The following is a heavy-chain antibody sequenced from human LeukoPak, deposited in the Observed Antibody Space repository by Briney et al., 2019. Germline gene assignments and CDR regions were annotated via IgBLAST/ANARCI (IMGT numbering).Heavy chain of an antibody. CDR1: GFTFSSYG. CDR2: MSFDGSHT. D-gene: IGHD3-9*01. Sequence: PGGSLRLSCAASGFTFSSYGMHWVRQAPGKGLEWVAVMSFDGSHTYYADSAKGRFTISRDNSKNTLYLQMNSLRAEDTAVYYCAKERVDWRYFDYWGQGTLVTVSS. V-gene: IGHV3-30*18. CDR3: AKERVDWRYFDY. J-gene: IGHJ4*02.